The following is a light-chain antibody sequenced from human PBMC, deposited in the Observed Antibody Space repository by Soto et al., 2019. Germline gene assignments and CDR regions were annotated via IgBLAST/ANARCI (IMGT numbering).Light chain of an antibody. Sequence: QPVLTQSPSASASLGASVKLTCTLSSGHSSFAIAWHQQQPEKGPLYLMKINSDGSHTKGDGSPDRFSSSGSGAERYPTISSLQSEDEAEYYGKTLGTGIVFGGGTQLTVL. CDR2: INSDGSH. CDR1: SGHSSFA. V-gene: IGLV4-69*01. CDR3: KTLGTGIV. J-gene: IGLJ2*01.